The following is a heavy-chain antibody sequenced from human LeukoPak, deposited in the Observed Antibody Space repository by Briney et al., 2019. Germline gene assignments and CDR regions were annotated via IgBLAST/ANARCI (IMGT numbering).Heavy chain of an antibody. J-gene: IGHJ3*01. Sequence: PGGSLRLSCVASGFIFSRYSMDWVRQAPGKGLEWVSSITSSANYKHYADSVKGRFTISRDSAKKLLYLQMTSLRAEDTAVYYCARDLDDVITPFRPSAFDLWGQGTMVTVSS. CDR1: GFIFSRYS. V-gene: IGHV3-21*01. CDR2: ITSSANYK. CDR3: ARDLDDVITPFRPSAFDL. D-gene: IGHD3-3*01.